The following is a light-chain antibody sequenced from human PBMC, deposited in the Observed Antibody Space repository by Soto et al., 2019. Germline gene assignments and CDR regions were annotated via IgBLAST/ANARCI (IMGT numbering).Light chain of an antibody. Sequence: EIVLTQSPGTLSLSPEERATLSCRASQSFRSSYLTWYHQKPGQAPRLLIFGASSRATGTPDRISGSGSGTDYTLTINRLEPEDVGVYYCQQYGDSVFTFGPGTTVEIK. CDR1: QSFRSSY. CDR2: GAS. V-gene: IGKV3-20*01. CDR3: QQYGDSVFT. J-gene: IGKJ3*01.